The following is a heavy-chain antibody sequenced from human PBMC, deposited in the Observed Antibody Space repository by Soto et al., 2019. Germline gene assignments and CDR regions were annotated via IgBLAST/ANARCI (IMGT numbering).Heavy chain of an antibody. V-gene: IGHV1-18*01. J-gene: IGHJ6*03. CDR3: ARVGGEEPEYYYYYYMDV. Sequence: GASVKVSFKASGYTFTSYGISWVRQAPGQGLEWMGWISAYNGNTNYAQKLQGRVTMTTDTSTSTAYMELRSLRSDDTAVYYFARVGGEEPEYYYYYYMDVWGKGTTVTVSS. CDR2: ISAYNGNT. D-gene: IGHD3-10*01. CDR1: GYTFTSYG.